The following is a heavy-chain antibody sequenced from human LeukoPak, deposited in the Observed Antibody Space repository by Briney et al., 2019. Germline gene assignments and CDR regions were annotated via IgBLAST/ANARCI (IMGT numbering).Heavy chain of an antibody. CDR2: ISLRGLT. J-gene: IGHJ4*02. Sequence: SETLSLTCGVSGGSISGSNWWSWVRQPPGQGLEWIGEISLRGLTNYNPSLRSRLTMSLDESKNQVSLNLTSVTAADTAVYYCSRESGPFSPFGFWGQGTLVTVSS. CDR1: GGSISGSNW. V-gene: IGHV4-4*02. CDR3: SRESGPFSPFGF. D-gene: IGHD1-26*01.